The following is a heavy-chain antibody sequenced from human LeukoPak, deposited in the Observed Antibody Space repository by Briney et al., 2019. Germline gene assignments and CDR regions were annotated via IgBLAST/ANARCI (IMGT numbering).Heavy chain of an antibody. Sequence: GASVKVSCKASGYTFTGYYMHWVRQAPGQGLEWMGWINPNSGGTNYAQKFQGWVTMTRDTSISTAYMELSRLRSDDTAVYYCARTYSGYDPLFDYWGQGTLVTVSS. CDR3: ARTYSGYDPLFDY. CDR2: INPNSGGT. D-gene: IGHD5-12*01. J-gene: IGHJ4*02. CDR1: GYTFTGYY. V-gene: IGHV1-2*04.